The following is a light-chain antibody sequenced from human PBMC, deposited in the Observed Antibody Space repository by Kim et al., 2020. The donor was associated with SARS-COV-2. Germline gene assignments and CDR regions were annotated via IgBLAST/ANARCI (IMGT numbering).Light chain of an antibody. CDR1: QSVSSY. V-gene: IGKV3-11*01. Sequence: SLPQGERATLSCRASQSVSSYLAWYQQKPGQAPRLLIYDASNRATGIPARFSGSGSGTDFTLTISSLEPEDFAVYYCQQRSNWLTFGGGTKVEIK. J-gene: IGKJ4*01. CDR2: DAS. CDR3: QQRSNWLT.